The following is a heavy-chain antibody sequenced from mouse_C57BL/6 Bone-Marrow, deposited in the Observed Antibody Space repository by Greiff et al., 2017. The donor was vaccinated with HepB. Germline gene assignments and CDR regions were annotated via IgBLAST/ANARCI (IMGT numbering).Heavy chain of an antibody. Sequence: VQLQQSGPVLVKPGASVKMSCKASGYKFTDYYMNWVKQSHGKSLEWIGVINPYNGGTSYNQKFKGKATLTVDKSSSTAYMELNSLTSEDSAVYYCAREAYYGSSYKFAYWGQGTLVTVSA. J-gene: IGHJ3*01. V-gene: IGHV1-19*01. CDR2: INPYNGGT. D-gene: IGHD1-1*01. CDR1: GYKFTDYY. CDR3: AREAYYGSSYKFAY.